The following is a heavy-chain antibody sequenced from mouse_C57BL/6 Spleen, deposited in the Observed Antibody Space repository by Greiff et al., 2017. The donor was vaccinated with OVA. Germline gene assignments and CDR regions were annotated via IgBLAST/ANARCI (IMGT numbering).Heavy chain of an antibody. J-gene: IGHJ2*01. D-gene: IGHD2-4*01. CDR2: ISSGSSTI. V-gene: IGHV5-17*01. CDR3: ARGYDYDEGYFDY. CDR1: GFTFSDYG. Sequence: EVKLMESGGGLVKPGGSLKLSCAASGFTFSDYGMHWVRQAPEKGLEWVAYISSGSSTIYYADTVKGRFTISRDNAKNTLFLQMTSLRSEDTAMYYCARGYDYDEGYFDYWGQGTTLTVSS.